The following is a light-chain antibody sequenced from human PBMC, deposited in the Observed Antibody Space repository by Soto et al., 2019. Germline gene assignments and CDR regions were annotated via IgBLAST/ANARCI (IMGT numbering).Light chain of an antibody. Sequence: EIVLTQSPGTLSLSPGERATLSCRASQSVSSSYLAWYQQKPGQDPRRLIYGASSRATGIPDRFSGSGSGTDFTLTISRLEPEDFAVYYCQQYCSSPPWTFGQGTKVEIK. CDR2: GAS. CDR1: QSVSSSY. V-gene: IGKV3-20*01. CDR3: QQYCSSPPWT. J-gene: IGKJ1*01.